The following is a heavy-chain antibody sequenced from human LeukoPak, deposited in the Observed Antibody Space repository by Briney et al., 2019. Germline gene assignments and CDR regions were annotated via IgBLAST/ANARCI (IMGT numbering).Heavy chain of an antibody. D-gene: IGHD3-10*01. CDR1: GFTFSSYW. V-gene: IGHV3-74*01. J-gene: IGHJ4*02. CDR3: ARDGDAVTMDY. CDR2: INSDGSSR. Sequence: SGGPLRLSCAASGFTFSSYWMHWVRQAPGKGLVWVSRINSDGSSRSYADSVKGRFTISRDNAKNTLYLQMNSLRAEDTAVYYCARDGDAVTMDYWGQGTLVTVSS.